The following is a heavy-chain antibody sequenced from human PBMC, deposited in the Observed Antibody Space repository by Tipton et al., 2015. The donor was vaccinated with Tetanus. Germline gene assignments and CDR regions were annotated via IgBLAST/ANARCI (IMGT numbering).Heavy chain of an antibody. V-gene: IGHV3-33*01. CDR1: GFIFSSYG. CDR2: SWYDGTDK. Sequence: SGFIFSSYGIHWVRQAPGKGLEWLAVSWYDGTDKYYGDSVKGRFTMSRDNSKNTLYLQMNSLRAEDTAVYYCAREADCSGGSCFSGDFDNWGQGTQVTVSS. D-gene: IGHD2-15*01. CDR3: AREADCSGGSCFSGDFDN. J-gene: IGHJ4*02.